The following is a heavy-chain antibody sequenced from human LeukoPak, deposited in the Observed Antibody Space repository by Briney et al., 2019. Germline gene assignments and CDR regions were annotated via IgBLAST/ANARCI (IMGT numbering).Heavy chain of an antibody. CDR3: ARGGIVGATTFDY. D-gene: IGHD1-26*01. CDR1: GGSFSSGSYY. J-gene: IGHJ4*02. V-gene: IGHV4-61*01. Sequence: SETLSLTCAVSGGSFSSGSYYWSWIRQSPGKGLEWIGNVYYSGSTNYSPSLKSRVTISLDTSKNQFSLKLSSVTAADTAVYHCARGGIVGATTFDYWGQGTLVTVSS. CDR2: VYYSGST.